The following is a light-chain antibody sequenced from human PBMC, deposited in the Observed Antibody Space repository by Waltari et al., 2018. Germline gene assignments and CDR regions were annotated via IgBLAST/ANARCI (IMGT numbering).Light chain of an antibody. CDR3: QQYYGSPPWT. V-gene: IGKV4-1*01. J-gene: IGKJ1*01. CDR2: WAS. Sequence: DIVMTQSPDSLTVSLGERATINCKSSQSILYSSNNLNYLAWYQQRPGQPPKLLIYWASTRESGVPARFSGSGSGTDFTLTISSLQAEDVAVYYCQQYYGSPPWTFGQGTKVEIK. CDR1: QSILYSSNNLNY.